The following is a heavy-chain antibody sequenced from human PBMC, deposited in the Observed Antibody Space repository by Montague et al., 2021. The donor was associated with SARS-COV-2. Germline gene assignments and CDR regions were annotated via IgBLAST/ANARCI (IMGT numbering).Heavy chain of an antibody. CDR3: AREVDNYFGC. Sequence: CAISGDSVSNNRAAWNWVRQSPSRGLEWLGRTYYTSKWYNDYALFVKSRITINPDTSKNQVSLRLNSVTPEDTAIYFCAREVDNYFGCWGQGTLVTVSS. D-gene: IGHD3-9*01. V-gene: IGHV6-1*01. J-gene: IGHJ4*02. CDR1: GDSVSNNRAA. CDR2: TYYTSKWYN.